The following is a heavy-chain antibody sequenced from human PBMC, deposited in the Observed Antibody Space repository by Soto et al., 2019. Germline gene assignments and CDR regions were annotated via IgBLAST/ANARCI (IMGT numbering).Heavy chain of an antibody. CDR3: VREKERQQLGGNYCDGIDV. J-gene: IGHJ6*02. V-gene: IGHV1-69*12. CDR1: GGTFGNSA. D-gene: IGHD1-1*01. Sequence: QVQLVQSGAEVKKPGSSVTVSCKASGGTFGNSAISWVRQAPGQGLEWMGGIIPIFPTPDYAQKFQGRVTITADVSTTPAHMGLTSLRAEDTAPYYCVREKERQQLGGNYCDGIDVWGQGTTVTVSS. CDR2: IIPIFPTP.